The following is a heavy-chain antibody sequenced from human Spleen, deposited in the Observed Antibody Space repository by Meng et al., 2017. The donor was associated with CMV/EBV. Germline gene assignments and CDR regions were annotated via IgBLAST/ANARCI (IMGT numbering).Heavy chain of an antibody. CDR2: INHSGST. J-gene: IGHJ5*02. Sequence: QVQLQQWGAVLLKPSETLSLTCAVYGGSFSGYYWSWIRQPPGKGLEWIGEINHSGSTNYNPSLMSRVTISVDTSKNQFSLKLSSVTAADTAVYYCARGARGYCSSTSCYRNWFDPWGQGTLVTASS. CDR3: ARGARGYCSSTSCYRNWFDP. V-gene: IGHV4-34*01. D-gene: IGHD2-2*01. CDR1: GGSFSGYY.